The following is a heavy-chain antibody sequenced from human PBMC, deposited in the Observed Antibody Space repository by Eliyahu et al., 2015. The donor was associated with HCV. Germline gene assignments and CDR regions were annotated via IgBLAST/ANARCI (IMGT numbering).Heavy chain of an antibody. V-gene: IGHV3-30*03. CDR1: GFTFXSYG. D-gene: IGHD3-9*01. J-gene: IGHJ6*02. CDR2: ISHDGNNK. Sequence: QVHLVESGGGVVQPGRSLRLSCEASGFTFXSYGMHWVRQAPGKGLEWVTVISHDGNNKHYGDSVKGRFTVSRDNPRNTLNLQMDSLRAEDTAVYYCARGPTGHYSSYYYYGMDVWDRGTTVTVSS. CDR3: ARGPTGHYSSYYYYGMDV.